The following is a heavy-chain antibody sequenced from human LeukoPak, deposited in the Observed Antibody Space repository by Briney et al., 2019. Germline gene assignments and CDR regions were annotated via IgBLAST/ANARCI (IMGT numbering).Heavy chain of an antibody. D-gene: IGHD5-18*01. Sequence: PSETLSLTCAVYGGSLSGYYWSCIRHPPGKGREWIGEFNHSGCTNYNQSLNNPPTISVEPSKNQFSLRLSSETAAGPAVYYCASRVGPTAMVNGFLDYWGQGTLVTVSS. CDR2: FNHSGCT. CDR3: ASRVGPTAMVNGFLDY. J-gene: IGHJ4*02. V-gene: IGHV4-34*01. CDR1: GGSLSGYY.